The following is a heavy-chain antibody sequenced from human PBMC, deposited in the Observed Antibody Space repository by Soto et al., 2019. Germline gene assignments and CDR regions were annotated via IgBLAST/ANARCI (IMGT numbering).Heavy chain of an antibody. V-gene: IGHV1-69*02. J-gene: IGHJ6*02. CDR2: IIPILGIA. CDR1: RGTFSSYT. CDR3: ARGEADTAMAI. Sequence: QVQLVQSGAEVKKPGSSVKVSCKASRGTFSSYTISWVRQAPGQGLEWMGRIIPILGIANYAQKFQGRVTITADKSTSTAYMELSSLRSEDTAVYYCARGEADTAMAIWGQGTTVTVSS. D-gene: IGHD5-18*01.